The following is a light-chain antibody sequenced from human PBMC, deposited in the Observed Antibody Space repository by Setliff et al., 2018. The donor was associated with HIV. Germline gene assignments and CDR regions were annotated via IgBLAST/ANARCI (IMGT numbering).Light chain of an antibody. CDR1: SSDVGGYNY. J-gene: IGLJ1*01. CDR2: DVS. V-gene: IGLV2-14*03. CDR3: SSYTSSTPLYV. Sequence: QSALTQPASGSGSPGHSITISCTGTSSDVGGYNYVSWYQQHPGKAPKLMISDVSNGPSGVSNRFSGSKSGNTASLTISGLQAEDEADYYCSSYTSSTPLYVFGTGTKVTVL.